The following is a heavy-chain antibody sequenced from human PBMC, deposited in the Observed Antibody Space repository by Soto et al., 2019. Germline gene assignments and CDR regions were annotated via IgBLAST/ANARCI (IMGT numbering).Heavy chain of an antibody. D-gene: IGHD5-12*01. V-gene: IGHV1-69*01. CDR3: AREVTVASYSFDF. CDR1: GGTFNNYA. Sequence: QVQLVQSGAEVKRPGSSVKVSCKASGGTFNNYALSWVRQAPGQGPEWVGGIIPIFNSANYAQKSQGRVTITADDSTSTAYMELRSLRPDDTAVYYCAREVTVASYSFDFWGQGTLVTVSS. CDR2: IIPIFNSA. J-gene: IGHJ4*02.